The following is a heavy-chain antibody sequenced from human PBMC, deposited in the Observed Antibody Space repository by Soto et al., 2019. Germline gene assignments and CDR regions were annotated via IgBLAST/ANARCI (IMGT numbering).Heavy chain of an antibody. CDR1: GYTFTSYG. D-gene: IGHD2-15*01. V-gene: IGHV1-18*01. CDR2: ISADNGKT. J-gene: IGHJ5*02. CDR3: ARDGNVVVVAATTPVPGNWFDP. Sequence: ASVKVSCKASGYTFTSYGISWVRQAPGQGLEWMGWISADNGKTNYAQKLQGRVTMTTDTSTDTAYMELSSLRSEDTAVYYCARDGNVVVVAATTPVPGNWFDPWGQGTLVTVSS.